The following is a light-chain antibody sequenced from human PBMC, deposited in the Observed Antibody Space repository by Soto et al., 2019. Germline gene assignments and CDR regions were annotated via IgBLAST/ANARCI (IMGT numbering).Light chain of an antibody. CDR1: SSNIGSNA. CDR3: AAWDDSLKGLV. V-gene: IGLV1-44*01. CDR2: KNN. J-gene: IGLJ3*02. Sequence: QSVLTQPPSASGTPGQRVAISCSGSSSNIGSNAVNWYQQLPGAAPKLLIYKNNLRPSGVPDRFSGSKSGASASLAISGLLSEDESDYYCAAWDDSLKGLVFGGGTKLTVL.